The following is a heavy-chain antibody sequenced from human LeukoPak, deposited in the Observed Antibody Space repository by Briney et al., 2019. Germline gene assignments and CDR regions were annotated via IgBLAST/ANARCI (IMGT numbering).Heavy chain of an antibody. CDR2: IWYDGSNK. CDR1: GFTFSNHG. Sequence: GRSLRLSCAASGFTFSNHGMHWVRQAPGKGPEWVALIWYDGSNKYYGESVKGRFTISRDNSKNTVYLQMNSLRAEDTAVYYCARGPYSSSWYFPGTGYGMDVWGQGTTVTVSS. J-gene: IGHJ6*02. D-gene: IGHD6-13*01. CDR3: ARGPYSSSWYFPGTGYGMDV. V-gene: IGHV3-33*01.